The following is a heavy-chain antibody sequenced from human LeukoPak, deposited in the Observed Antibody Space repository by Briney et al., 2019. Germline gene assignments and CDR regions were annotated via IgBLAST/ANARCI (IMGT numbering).Heavy chain of an antibody. V-gene: IGHV1-8*01. CDR1: GYTFTNHD. CDR3: ARTAFASGLYGDGFDV. CDR2: MNLYSGDV. Sequence: GASVKVPCKASGYTFTNHDINWVRLAPGHGREWMGWMNLYSGDVGYAQKFQGRVTMIRNISETTAYMELSSLRSEDTAVYFCARTAFASGLYGDGFDVWGQGTLVTVSS. D-gene: IGHD6-25*01. J-gene: IGHJ3*01.